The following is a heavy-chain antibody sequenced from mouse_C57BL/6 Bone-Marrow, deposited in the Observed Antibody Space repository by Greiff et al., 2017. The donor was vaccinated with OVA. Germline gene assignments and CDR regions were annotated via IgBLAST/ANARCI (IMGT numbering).Heavy chain of an antibody. V-gene: IGHV1-64*01. J-gene: IGHJ1*03. Sequence: QVQLQQPGAELVKPGASVKLSCKASGYTFTSYWMHWVKQRPGQGLEWIGMIHPNSGSTNYNEKFKSKATLTVDKSSSTAYMQLSSLTSEDSAVYYCARHYGSSYFDVWGTGTTVTVSS. CDR1: GYTFTSYW. D-gene: IGHD1-1*01. CDR2: IHPNSGST. CDR3: ARHYGSSYFDV.